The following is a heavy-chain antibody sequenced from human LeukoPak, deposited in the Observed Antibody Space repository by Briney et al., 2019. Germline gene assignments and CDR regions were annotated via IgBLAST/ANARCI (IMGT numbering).Heavy chain of an antibody. CDR2: IYYSGST. D-gene: IGHD2-15*01. CDR3: ARVLLGYCSGGSCYSPYFDY. V-gene: IGHV4-31*03. Sequence: SQTLSLTCTVSGGSISSGGYYWSWIRQHPGKGLEWIGYIYYSGSTYYNPSLKSRVTISVDTSKNQFSLKLSSVTAADRAVYYCARVLLGYCSGGSCYSPYFDYWGQGTLVTVSS. J-gene: IGHJ4*02. CDR1: GGSISSGGYY.